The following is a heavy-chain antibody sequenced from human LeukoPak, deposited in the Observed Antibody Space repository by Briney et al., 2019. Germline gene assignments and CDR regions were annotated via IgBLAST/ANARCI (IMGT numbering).Heavy chain of an antibody. CDR1: GFTFMNHA. J-gene: IGHJ4*02. CDR3: ARDHIDFYDIVSGYHDY. CDR2: ISSSSSYT. D-gene: IGHD3-9*01. Sequence: PGGSLRLSCAASGFTFMNHAMNWVRQAPGKGLEWVSSISSSSSYTYYADSVRGRFTISRDNARNSLYLQMSSLRAEDTAVYYCARDHIDFYDIVSGYHDYRGQGALVTVSS. V-gene: IGHV3-21*01.